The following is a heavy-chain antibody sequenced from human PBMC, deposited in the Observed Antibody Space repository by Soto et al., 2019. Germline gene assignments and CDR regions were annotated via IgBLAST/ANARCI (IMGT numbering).Heavy chain of an antibody. D-gene: IGHD3-3*01. Sequence: LSLTCTVSGGSISSGGYYWSWIRQHPGKGLEWIGYIYYSGSTYYNPSLKSRVTISVDTSKNQFPLKLSSVTAADTAVYYCARSLESFFDYWGQGTLVTVSS. CDR2: IYYSGST. CDR1: GGSISSGGYY. CDR3: ARSLESFFDY. J-gene: IGHJ4*02. V-gene: IGHV4-31*03.